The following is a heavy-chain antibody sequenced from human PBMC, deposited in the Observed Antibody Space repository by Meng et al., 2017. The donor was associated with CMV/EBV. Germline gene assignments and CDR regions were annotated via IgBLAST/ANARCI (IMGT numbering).Heavy chain of an antibody. CDR2: FDCDDDK. V-gene: IGHV2-70D*14. CDR1: GFSLTTSGMR. CDR3: ARINELNLDY. Sequence: SGPTLVKPTHTLPLTCTFSGFSLTTSGMRVSWIRQPPGKALEWLALFDCDDDKFYSTSLKTRLTISKDTSKNQVVLTMTNMDPVDTATYYCARINELNLDYWGQGTLVTVSS. J-gene: IGHJ4*02. D-gene: IGHD1-1*01.